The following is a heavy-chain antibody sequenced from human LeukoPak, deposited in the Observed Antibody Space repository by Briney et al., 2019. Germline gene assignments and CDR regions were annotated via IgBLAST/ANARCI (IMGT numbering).Heavy chain of an antibody. CDR2: ISYDGNNK. D-gene: IGHD3-16*02. CDR3: AKDHSNTFGGVIVPPHD. J-gene: IGHJ4*02. CDR1: GFTFSSYG. V-gene: IGHV3-30*18. Sequence: GRSLRLSCAASGFTFSSYGMHWVRQAPGKGLEWVAVISYDGNNKYYADSVKGRFTISRDNSKNTLYLQMNSLRAEDTAVYYCAKDHSNTFGGVIVPPHDWGQGTLVTVSS.